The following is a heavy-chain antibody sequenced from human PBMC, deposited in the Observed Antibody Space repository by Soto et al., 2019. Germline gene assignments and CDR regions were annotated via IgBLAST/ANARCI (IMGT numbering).Heavy chain of an antibody. V-gene: IGHV4-31*03. Sequence: TSETLSLTCTVSGGSISSGGYYWSWIRQHPGKGLEWIGYIYYNGNTYYNPSLRSRITISVDTSNNQFSLKLNSVTAADTAVYYCASFNDRLTPATVLHWGQGTLVTVSS. CDR2: IYYNGNT. CDR1: GGSISSGGYY. CDR3: ASFNDRLTPATVLH. D-gene: IGHD4-4*01. J-gene: IGHJ4*02.